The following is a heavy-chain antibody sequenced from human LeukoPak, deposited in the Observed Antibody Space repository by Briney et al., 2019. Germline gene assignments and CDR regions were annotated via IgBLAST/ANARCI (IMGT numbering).Heavy chain of an antibody. D-gene: IGHD5-12*01. J-gene: IGHJ4*02. Sequence: PSETLSLTCSVPGDSISSRSHFWGWIRQPPGKGLEWIGIIYYTGSTSYNPSLESRVTISVDTSKSQFSLKLRSVSAADTAVYYCARHWFNSGYQYPPGYWGQGTLVTVLS. V-gene: IGHV4-39*01. CDR3: ARHWFNSGYQYPPGY. CDR2: IYYTGST. CDR1: GDSISSRSHF.